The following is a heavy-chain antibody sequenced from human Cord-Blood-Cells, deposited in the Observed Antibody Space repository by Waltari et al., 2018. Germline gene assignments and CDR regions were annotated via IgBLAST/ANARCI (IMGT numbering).Heavy chain of an antibody. Sequence: QVQLQESGPGLVKPSGTLSPTCAGSVGSISSRNWGSWVRQPPGKGLEWIGEIYHSGSTNYNPSLKSRVTISVDKSKNQFSLKLSSVTAADTAVYYCARRQAVAGKAGSGYFDYWGQGTLVTVSS. V-gene: IGHV4-4*02. CDR1: VGSISSRNW. J-gene: IGHJ4*02. D-gene: IGHD6-19*01. CDR3: ARRQAVAGKAGSGYFDY. CDR2: IYHSGST.